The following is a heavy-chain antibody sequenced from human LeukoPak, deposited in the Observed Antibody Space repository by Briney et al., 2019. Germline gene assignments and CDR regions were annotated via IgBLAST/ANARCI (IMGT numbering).Heavy chain of an antibody. CDR2: ISMDGIQE. D-gene: IGHD5-18*01. J-gene: IGHJ3*01. Sequence: GRSLRLSCAASGFRFNNYAMHWVRQPPGTGLEWVAVISMDGIQEYYADSVKGLFSISRDNFKNTLYLQMNSLRSEDTAVYYCAREVYSYALDALDLWGQGTMVTVSS. CDR1: GFRFNNYA. CDR3: AREVYSYALDALDL. V-gene: IGHV3-30*04.